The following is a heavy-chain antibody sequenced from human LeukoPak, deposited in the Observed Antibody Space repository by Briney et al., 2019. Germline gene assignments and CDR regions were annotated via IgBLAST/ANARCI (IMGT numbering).Heavy chain of an antibody. Sequence: GGSLRLSCAASGFTFGSYGMHWVRQAPGKGLEWVGVISYDGSSKFYPDSVKSRFTISKDNPKNTLSLQMNSLRAVDSAVYYCARPLYSGYTAFYYGMDVWGQGTTVTVSS. V-gene: IGHV3-30*03. J-gene: IGHJ6*02. CDR1: GFTFGSYG. D-gene: IGHD5-12*01. CDR3: ARPLYSGYTAFYYGMDV. CDR2: ISYDGSSK.